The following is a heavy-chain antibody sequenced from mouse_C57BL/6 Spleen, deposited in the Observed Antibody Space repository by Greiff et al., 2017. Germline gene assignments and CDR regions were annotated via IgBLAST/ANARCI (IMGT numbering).Heavy chain of an antibody. CDR3: ARDYGSSTGFAY. CDR2: IDPEDGET. D-gene: IGHD1-1*01. Sequence: EVKLMESGAELVKPGASVKLSCTASGFNIKDYYMHWVKQRTEQGLEWIGRIDPEDGETKYAPKFQGKATITADTSSNTAYLQLSSLTSEDTAVYYCARDYGSSTGFAYWGQGTLVTVSA. J-gene: IGHJ3*01. V-gene: IGHV14-2*01. CDR1: GFNIKDYY.